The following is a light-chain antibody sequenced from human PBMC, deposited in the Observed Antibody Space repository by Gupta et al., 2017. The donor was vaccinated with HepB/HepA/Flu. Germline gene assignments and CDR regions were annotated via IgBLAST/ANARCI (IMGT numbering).Light chain of an antibody. CDR2: AAS. V-gene: IGKV1-8*01. CDR3: QQYYSYPP. CDR1: QGISSY. J-gene: IGKJ2*01. Sequence: AIRMTQPPSSSSASTGERVIITCRARQGISSYLAWYQQKPGKAPKLLIYAASTLQSGVPSRFSGSGSGTYFTLTISCLQSEDFATYYCQQYYSYPPFGQGTKLEIK.